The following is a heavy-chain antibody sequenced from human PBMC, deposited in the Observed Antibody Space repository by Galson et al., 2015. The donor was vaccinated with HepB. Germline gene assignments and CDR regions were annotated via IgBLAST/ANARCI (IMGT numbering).Heavy chain of an antibody. CDR2: LSVNGDIS. J-gene: IGHJ4*02. V-gene: IGHV3-23*01. Sequence: SLRLSCAASGFTFTRYTMGWVRQAPGKGLKWVSSLSVNGDISYYEDSVKGRFTISLDNSKKMVYLQMNGLRAEDTAVYYCAKVAILGATPHYFDYLGQGTLVTVSS. D-gene: IGHD3-3*01. CDR1: GFTFTRYT. CDR3: AKVAILGATPHYFDY.